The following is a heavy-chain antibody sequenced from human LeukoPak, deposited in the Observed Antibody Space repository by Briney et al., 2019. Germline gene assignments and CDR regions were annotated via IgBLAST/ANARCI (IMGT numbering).Heavy chain of an antibody. J-gene: IGHJ4*02. D-gene: IGHD2-15*01. CDR3: ARVFISGDDNCSGGSCFGDY. V-gene: IGHV1-2*02. CDR2: INPNSGGT. CDR1: GDTFKNYH. Sequence: ASVKVSCKVFGDTFKNYHISWVRQAPGQGLEWMGWINPNSGGTNYAQKFQGRVTMTRDTSISTAYMELSRLRSDDTAVYYCARVFISGDDNCSGGSCFGDYWGQGTLVTVSS.